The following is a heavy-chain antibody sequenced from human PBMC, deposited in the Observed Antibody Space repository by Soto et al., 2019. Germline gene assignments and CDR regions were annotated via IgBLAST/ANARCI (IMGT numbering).Heavy chain of an antibody. CDR1: GGSISSYY. CDR2: IYYSGST. Sequence: SETLSLTCTVSGGSISSYYWSWIRQPPGKGLEWIGYIYYSGSTNYNPSLKSRVTISVDTSKNQFSLKLSSVTAADTAVYYCARDLGVLGPGMDVWGQGTTVTVSS. V-gene: IGHV4-59*01. D-gene: IGHD3-16*01. J-gene: IGHJ6*02. CDR3: ARDLGVLGPGMDV.